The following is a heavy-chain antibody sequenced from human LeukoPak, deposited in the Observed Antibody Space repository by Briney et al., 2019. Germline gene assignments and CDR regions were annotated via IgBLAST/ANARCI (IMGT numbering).Heavy chain of an antibody. V-gene: IGHV1-2*02. CDR3: ARFPIAPVVGSRGGWLDP. J-gene: IGHJ5*02. CDR1: GYTFTGYY. Sequence: GASVKVSCKASGYTFTGYYIHWVRQAPGQGLAWMGWINPNSGGTKYAPNFQGRVTMTRDTSISTAYMELSSLRSDDTAIYYCARFPIAPVVGSRGGWLDPWGQGTLVTVSS. CDR2: INPNSGGT. D-gene: IGHD2-15*01.